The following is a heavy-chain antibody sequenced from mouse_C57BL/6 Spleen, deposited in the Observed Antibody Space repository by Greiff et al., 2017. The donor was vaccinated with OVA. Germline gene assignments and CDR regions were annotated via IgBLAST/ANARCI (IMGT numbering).Heavy chain of an antibody. D-gene: IGHD1-1*01. Sequence: EVQLQQSRPELVKPGASVKISCKASGYTFTDYYMNWVKQSHGKSLEWIGDINPNNGGTSYNQKFKGKATLTVDKSSSTAYMELRSLTSEDSAVYYCARTYGSSEFAYWGQGTLVTVSA. J-gene: IGHJ3*01. CDR3: ARTYGSSEFAY. CDR2: INPNNGGT. V-gene: IGHV1-26*01. CDR1: GYTFTDYY.